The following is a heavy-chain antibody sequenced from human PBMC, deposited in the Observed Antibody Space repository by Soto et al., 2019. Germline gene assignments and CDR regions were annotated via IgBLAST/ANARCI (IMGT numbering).Heavy chain of an antibody. CDR3: ARDRGYSNGFDP. V-gene: IGHV4-59*01. Sequence: LSLTCTFTGDSLSSYYWTWMRHPTRKGLEWSWDIFYSGITVYSPCLRTRVTIPVDTSKNQFSLKLSAVTAADTAVYYCARDRGYSNGFDPGGQGTPGTVSS. J-gene: IGHJ5*02. D-gene: IGHD5-18*01. CDR1: GDSLSSYY. CDR2: IFYSGIT.